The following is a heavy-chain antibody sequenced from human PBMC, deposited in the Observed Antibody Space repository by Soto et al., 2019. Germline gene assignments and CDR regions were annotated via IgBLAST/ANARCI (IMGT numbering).Heavy chain of an antibody. J-gene: IGHJ4*02. CDR2: ITSSGDSI. Sequence: EVQLVESGGGSVHPGGSVRLACAASGFRFSDNSMNWVRQAPGKGLEWVSYITSSGDSIYYADSVKGRFTVSRDNAKNSLFLQTNGLRDEDTAVYYCARLPKGSTVTSWGQGTLVTVSS. CDR1: GFRFSDNS. CDR3: ARLPKGSTVTS. D-gene: IGHD4-17*01. V-gene: IGHV3-48*02.